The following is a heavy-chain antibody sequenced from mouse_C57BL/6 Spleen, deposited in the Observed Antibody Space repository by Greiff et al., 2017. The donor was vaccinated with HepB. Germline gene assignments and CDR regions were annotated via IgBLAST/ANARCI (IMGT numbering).Heavy chain of an antibody. CDR2: IDPEDGET. J-gene: IGHJ3*01. Sequence: EVQLQQSGAGLVKPGASVKLSCTASGFHIKDYYMHWVKQWTEQGLEWIGRIDPEDGETQYAPKFQGKATIPADTSSNTAYLQLSSLTSEDTAVDYCASAWYCSSSSWFPCWGQGTLVTVSA. V-gene: IGHV14-2*01. CDR3: ASAWYCSSSSWFPC. CDR1: GFHIKDYY. D-gene: IGHD1-1*01.